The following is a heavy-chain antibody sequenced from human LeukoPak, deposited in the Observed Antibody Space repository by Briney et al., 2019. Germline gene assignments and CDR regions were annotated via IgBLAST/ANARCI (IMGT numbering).Heavy chain of an antibody. J-gene: IGHJ6*03. Sequence: SETLSLTCAVSGYSISSGYYWGWIRQPPGKGLEWIGSIYHGGSTYYNPSLKRRVTISVDTPTNQFSLKLSSVSAADTAVYYCARDSGYDGYYYYYMDVWGKGTTVTVSS. D-gene: IGHD5-12*01. V-gene: IGHV4-38-2*01. CDR1: GYSISSGYY. CDR2: IYHGGST. CDR3: ARDSGYDGYYYYYMDV.